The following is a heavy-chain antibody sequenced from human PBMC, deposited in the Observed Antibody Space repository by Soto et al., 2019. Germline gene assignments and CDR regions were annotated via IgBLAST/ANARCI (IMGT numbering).Heavy chain of an antibody. CDR3: ARGNYDFCSGLDY. D-gene: IGHD3-3*01. CDR2: IWYDGSNK. J-gene: IGHJ4*02. CDR1: GFTFSNYG. V-gene: IGHV3-33*01. Sequence: QPGGSLRLSCAASGFTFSNYGMHWVRQAPGKGLEWVAVIWYDGSNKWYAESVKGRFTISRDNSKNTLYLEMNSLRAEDTAVYYCARGNYDFCSGLDYWGQGALVTVSS.